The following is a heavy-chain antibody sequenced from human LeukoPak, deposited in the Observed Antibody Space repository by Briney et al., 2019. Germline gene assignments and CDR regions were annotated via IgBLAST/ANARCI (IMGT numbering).Heavy chain of an antibody. CDR3: ERNRYSGYEGGADFDY. CDR2: IIPIFVTA. CDR1: GGTFSSYA. Sequence: SVKFSCKASGGTFSSYAISWVRQAPGQGLEWIGGIIPIFVTANYAQKFQGRVTITADESTSTAYMELSSLGSEDTDVYYCERNRYSGYEGGADFDYWGQGTLVTVSS. D-gene: IGHD5-12*01. J-gene: IGHJ4*02. V-gene: IGHV1-69*01.